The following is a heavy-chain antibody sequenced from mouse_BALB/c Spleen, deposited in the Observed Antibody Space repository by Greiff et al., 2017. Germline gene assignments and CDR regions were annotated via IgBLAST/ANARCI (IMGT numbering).Heavy chain of an antibody. D-gene: IGHD2-4*01. Sequence: EVKLMESGGGLVKPGGSLKLSCAASGFTFSDYYMYWVRQTPEKRLEWVATISDGGSYTYYPDSVKGRFTISRDNAKNNLYLQMSSLKSEDTAMYYCARGTMITTYYAMDYGGQGTSVTVAS. CDR3: ARGTMITTYYAMDY. CDR2: ISDGGSYT. CDR1: GFTFSDYY. J-gene: IGHJ4*01. V-gene: IGHV5-4*02.